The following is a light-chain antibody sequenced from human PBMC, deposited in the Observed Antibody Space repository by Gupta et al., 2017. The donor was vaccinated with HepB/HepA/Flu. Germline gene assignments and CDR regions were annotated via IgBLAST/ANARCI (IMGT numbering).Light chain of an antibody. V-gene: IGKV1-39*01. J-gene: IGKJ5*01. CDR1: QSISTY. CDR3: QQSYSTHS. Sequence: DIHVTQSPSSLSASVGDRVTFTCRASQSISTYLNWYQKKPGKAPKLLIYAASSLQSRVPSRFSGSGSGTDFTLTISKRQPEDFATYYWQQSYSTHSFGQGTRLEIK. CDR2: AAS.